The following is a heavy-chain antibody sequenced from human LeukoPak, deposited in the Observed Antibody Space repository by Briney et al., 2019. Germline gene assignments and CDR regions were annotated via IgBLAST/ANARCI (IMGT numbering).Heavy chain of an antibody. D-gene: IGHD2-2*01. CDR1: GGSISSYY. Sequence: SETLSLTCTVSGGSISSYYWSWIRQPAGKGLEWIGRIHSCGSTNYNPSLKSRVTMSVDTSKTQFSLKVTAMTAADTAVYYCAREKVGYYYYMDVWGKGTTVTISS. CDR3: AREKVGYYYYMDV. V-gene: IGHV4-4*07. J-gene: IGHJ6*03. CDR2: IHSCGST.